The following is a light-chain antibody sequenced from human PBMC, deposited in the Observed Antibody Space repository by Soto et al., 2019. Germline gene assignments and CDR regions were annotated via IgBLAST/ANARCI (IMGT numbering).Light chain of an antibody. J-gene: IGKJ1*01. CDR1: QSVSSN. CDR2: GAS. Sequence: EVVMTQSPATLAVSPGERATLSCRASQSVSSNVAWYQQKPGQSPRLLIYGASPRATGVPDRFSGSGSGTEFTLTISSLQSEDFAVYYCQQYINLWTFGQGTKVDIK. V-gene: IGKV3-15*01. CDR3: QQYINLWT.